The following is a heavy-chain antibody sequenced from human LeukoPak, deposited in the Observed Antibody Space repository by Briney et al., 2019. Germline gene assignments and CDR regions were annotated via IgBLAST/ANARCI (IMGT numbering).Heavy chain of an antibody. CDR3: ARDLRYSSSRYPDY. Sequence: PGGSLRLSCAASGFTFSSYGMHWVRQAPGKGLEWVAVIWYDGSNKYYADSVKGRFTISRDNSKNTLYLQMNSLRAEDTAVYYSARDLRYSSSRYPDYWGQGTLVTASS. CDR2: IWYDGSNK. J-gene: IGHJ4*02. D-gene: IGHD6-13*01. CDR1: GFTFSSYG. V-gene: IGHV3-33*01.